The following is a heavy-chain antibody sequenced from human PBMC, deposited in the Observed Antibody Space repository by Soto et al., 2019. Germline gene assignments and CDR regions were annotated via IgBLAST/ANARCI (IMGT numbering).Heavy chain of an antibody. D-gene: IGHD2-2*01. V-gene: IGHV4-34*01. J-gene: IGHJ4*02. CDR3: ARGTVVPAARGPYYFDY. CDR2: INRSGST. CDR1: GGSFSGYY. Sequence: SETLSLTCAVYGGSFSGYYWSWIRQPPGKGLEWIGEINRSGSTNYNPSLKSRVTISVDTSKNQFSLKLSSVTAADTAVYYCARGTVVPAARGPYYFDYWGQGTLVTVSS.